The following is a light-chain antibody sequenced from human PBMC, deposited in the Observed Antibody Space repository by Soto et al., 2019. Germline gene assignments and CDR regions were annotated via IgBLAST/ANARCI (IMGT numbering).Light chain of an antibody. CDR3: QQRSNWPPLT. J-gene: IGKJ4*01. V-gene: IGKV3-11*01. CDR2: DAS. CDR1: QSVSSY. Sequence: EIVLTQSPATLSLSPGEIATLCCSASQSVSSYLAWYQQKPGQAPRLLIYDASNRATGIPARFSGSGSGTDFTLTISSLEPEDFAVYYCQQRSNWPPLTFGGGTKVDIK.